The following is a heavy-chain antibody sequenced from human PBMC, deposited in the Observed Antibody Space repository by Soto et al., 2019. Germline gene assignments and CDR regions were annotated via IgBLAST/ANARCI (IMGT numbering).Heavy chain of an antibody. J-gene: IGHJ5*02. CDR1: GGSFSGYY. D-gene: IGHD4-17*01. V-gene: IGHV4-34*01. CDR3: ARGSSVTTSPFGWFDP. CDR2: INHSGST. Sequence: PSETLSLTCAVYGGSFSGYYWSWIRQPPEKGLEWIGEINHSGSTNYNPSLKSRVTISVDTSKNQFSLKLSSVTAADTAVYYCARGSSVTTSPFGWFDPWGQGTLVTVSS.